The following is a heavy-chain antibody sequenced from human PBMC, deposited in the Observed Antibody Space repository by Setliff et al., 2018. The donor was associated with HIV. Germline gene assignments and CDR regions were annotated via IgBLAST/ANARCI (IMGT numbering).Heavy chain of an antibody. D-gene: IGHD3-10*01. Sequence: PSETLSLTCTVSGDSISNYYWSWVRQPPGKGLEWIGYIYTTGSTNYNPSLKSRVTMSVDTSKNQFSLKVNSVTAADTAVYYCARDRHSSGLGSYGPWGPGTLVTVSS. V-gene: IGHV4-4*09. J-gene: IGHJ5*02. CDR1: GDSISNYY. CDR3: ARDRHSSGLGSYGP. CDR2: IYTTGST.